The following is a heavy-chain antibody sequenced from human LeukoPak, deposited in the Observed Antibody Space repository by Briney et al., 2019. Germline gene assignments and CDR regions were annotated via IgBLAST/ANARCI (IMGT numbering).Heavy chain of an antibody. CDR1: GGSISSYY. Sequence: SETLSLTCTVSGGSISSYYWSWIRQPAGKGLEWIGRIYTSGSTNYNPSLKSRVTISVDKSKNQFSLKLSSVTAADTAVYYCARDYSYYYDSSGYSGDYRGQGTLVTVSS. J-gene: IGHJ4*02. D-gene: IGHD3-22*01. CDR3: ARDYSYYYDSSGYSGDY. CDR2: IYTSGST. V-gene: IGHV4-4*07.